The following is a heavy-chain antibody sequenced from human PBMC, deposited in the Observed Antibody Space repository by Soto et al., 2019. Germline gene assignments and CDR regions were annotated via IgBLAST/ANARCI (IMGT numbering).Heavy chain of an antibody. J-gene: IGHJ5*02. Sequence: GGSLRLSCAASGFTFCSNYMSWVRQAPGKGLEWVSVIYSGGSTYYADSVKGRFTISRDNSKNTLYLQMNSLRAEDTAVYYCAYTDSSGWYPGPWGQGTLVTVSS. CDR3: AYTDSSGWYPGP. V-gene: IGHV3-53*01. CDR2: IYSGGST. D-gene: IGHD6-19*01. CDR1: GFTFCSNY.